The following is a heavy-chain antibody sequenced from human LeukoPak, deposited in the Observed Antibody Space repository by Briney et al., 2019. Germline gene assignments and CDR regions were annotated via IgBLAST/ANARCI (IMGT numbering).Heavy chain of an antibody. Sequence: GGSLRLSCAASGFTFSSYGMHWVRQAPGKGLEWVAVISYDGSNKYYADSVKGRFIISRDNSKNTLYLQMNSLRAEDTAVYYCAKERTYSYGYRNDYWGQGTLVTVSS. CDR3: AKERTYSYGYRNDY. CDR1: GFTFSSYG. CDR2: ISYDGSNK. J-gene: IGHJ4*02. D-gene: IGHD5-18*01. V-gene: IGHV3-30*18.